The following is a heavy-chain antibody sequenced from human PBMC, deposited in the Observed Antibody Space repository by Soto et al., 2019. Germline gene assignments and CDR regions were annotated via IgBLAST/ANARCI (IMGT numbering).Heavy chain of an antibody. CDR2: IDPSDSQT. Sequence: GESLKISCKGSGYSFAGCWITWVRQKPGKGLEWMGRIDPSDSQTYYSPSFRGHVTISATKSITTVFLQWSSLRASDTAMYYCARQIYDSDTGPNFQYYFDSWGQGTPVTVSS. CDR1: GYSFAGCW. CDR3: ARQIYDSDTGPNFQYYFDS. V-gene: IGHV5-10-1*01. J-gene: IGHJ4*02. D-gene: IGHD3-22*01.